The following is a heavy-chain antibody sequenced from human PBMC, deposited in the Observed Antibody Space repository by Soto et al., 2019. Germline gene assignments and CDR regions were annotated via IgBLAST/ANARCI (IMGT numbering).Heavy chain of an antibody. V-gene: IGHV3-73*02. J-gene: IGHJ6*02. CDR1: GFTFSGSA. Sequence: EVQLVESGGGLVQPGGSLKLSCAASGFTFSGSAMHWVRQASGKGLEWVGRIRSKANSYATAYAASVKGRFTISRDDSKNTAYLQMNSLKTEDTAVYYCTSGTARVYYGMDVWGQGTTVTVSS. D-gene: IGHD5-18*01. CDR3: TSGTARVYYGMDV. CDR2: IRSKANSYAT.